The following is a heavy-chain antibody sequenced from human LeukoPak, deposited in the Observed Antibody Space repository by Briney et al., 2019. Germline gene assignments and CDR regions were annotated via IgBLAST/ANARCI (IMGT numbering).Heavy chain of an antibody. Sequence: GGSLRLSCAASGFTFSDYWMTWVRQAPGKGLEWVANIKQDGSEKDYVDSVKGRFTISRDNAKNSLYLQMDGLRVEDTAVYYCARKGGYSSGYYYWGQGTLVTVSS. D-gene: IGHD3-22*01. CDR2: IKQDGSEK. V-gene: IGHV3-7*01. CDR1: GFTFSDYW. J-gene: IGHJ4*02. CDR3: ARKGGYSSGYYY.